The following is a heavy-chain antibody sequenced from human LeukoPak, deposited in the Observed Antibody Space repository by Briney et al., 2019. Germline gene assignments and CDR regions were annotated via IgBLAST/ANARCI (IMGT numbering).Heavy chain of an antibody. CDR2: IIPIFGTA. V-gene: IGHV1-69*06. Sequence: ASVKVSCKASGGTFSSYAISWVRQAPGHGLEWMGGIIPIFGTANYAQKFQGRVTITADKSTSTAYMELSSLRSEDTAVYYCARTYGWGIYYFDYWGQGTRATVSS. D-gene: IGHD3-10*01. CDR3: ARTYGWGIYYFDY. CDR1: GGTFSSYA. J-gene: IGHJ4*02.